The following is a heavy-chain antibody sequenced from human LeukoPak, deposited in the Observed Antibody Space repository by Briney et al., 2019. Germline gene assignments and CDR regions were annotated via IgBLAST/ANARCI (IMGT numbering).Heavy chain of an antibody. CDR2: IYYTGTT. V-gene: IGHV4-59*01. CDR1: GGSIRSYS. CDR3: ARDRGRHYDFSDAFDI. Sequence: PSETLSLTCIVSGGSIRSYSWSWIRQSPGKGLEWIGYIYYTGTTNHNPTLKSRVTISLDRSKNQFSLNLTSVTSADTAVYYCARDRGRHYDFSDAFDIWGQGTMVTVSS. J-gene: IGHJ3*02. D-gene: IGHD3-3*01.